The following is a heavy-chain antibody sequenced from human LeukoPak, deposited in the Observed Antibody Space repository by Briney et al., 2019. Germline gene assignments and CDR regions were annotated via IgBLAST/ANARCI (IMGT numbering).Heavy chain of an antibody. Sequence: ASVKVSCKASGYTFTGYYMHWVRQAPGQGLEWMAWINPNSGGTNYAQKFQGRVTMTRDTSISTAYMELSRLRSDDTAVYYCAREILGQLANYYYYMDVWGKGTTVTVSS. CDR2: INPNSGGT. V-gene: IGHV1-2*02. J-gene: IGHJ6*03. CDR3: AREILGQLANYYYYMDV. D-gene: IGHD6-6*01. CDR1: GYTFTGYY.